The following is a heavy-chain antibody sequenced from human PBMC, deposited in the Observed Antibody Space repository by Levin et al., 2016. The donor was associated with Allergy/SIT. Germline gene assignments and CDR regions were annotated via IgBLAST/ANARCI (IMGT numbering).Heavy chain of an antibody. J-gene: IGHJ4*02. Sequence: GGSLRLSCAASGFTFSSYGMHWVRQAPGKGLEWVAVISYDGSNKYYADSVKGRFTISRDNSKNTLYLQMNSLRAEDTAVYYCARERYSSSWFGRFFDYWGQGTLVTVSS. V-gene: IGHV3-30*03. CDR3: ARERYSSSWFGRFFDY. CDR2: ISYDGSNK. D-gene: IGHD6-13*01. CDR1: GFTFSSYG.